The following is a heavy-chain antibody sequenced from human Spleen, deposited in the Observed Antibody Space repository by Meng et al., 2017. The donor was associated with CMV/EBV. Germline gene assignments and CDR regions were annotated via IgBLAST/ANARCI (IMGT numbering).Heavy chain of an antibody. V-gene: IGHV1-69*05. CDR3: ARAGSSSWYTGWFDP. CDR2: IIPIFGTA. Sequence: SGGTISSYAISWVRQAHGQGLEWMGGIIPIFGTANYAQKFQGRVTITTDESTSTAYMELSSLRSEDTDVYYCARAGSSSWYTGWFDPWGQGTLVTVSS. D-gene: IGHD6-13*01. CDR1: GGTISSYA. J-gene: IGHJ5*02.